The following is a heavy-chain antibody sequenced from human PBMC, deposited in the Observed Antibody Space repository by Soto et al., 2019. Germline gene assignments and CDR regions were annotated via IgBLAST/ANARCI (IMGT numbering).Heavy chain of an antibody. J-gene: IGHJ4*01. CDR3: TTDSYSSIIIVRFDY. V-gene: IGHV3-15*07. Sequence: EVQLVESGGGLVKPGGSLRLSCGASGFTFSNAWINWVRQAPGKGLEWVGRVKSKTHGGTTDYAERVKGTFAISRDDSNDLVYLPMKSLKIEYAAVYYCTTDSYSSIIIVRFDYWGHGTMVTVSS. D-gene: IGHD2-2*01. CDR1: GFTFSNAW. CDR2: VKSKTHGGTT.